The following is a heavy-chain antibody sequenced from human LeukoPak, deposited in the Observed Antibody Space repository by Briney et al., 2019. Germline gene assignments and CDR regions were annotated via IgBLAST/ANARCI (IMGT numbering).Heavy chain of an antibody. J-gene: IGHJ4*02. Sequence: GASVKVSCKASGGTFSSYVISWVRQAPGQGLEWMGWINPNNGGTNYAQKFQGRVTMTRDTSISTAYMELSRLRSDDTAVYYCARGYALYSGRYIDFDYWGQGTLVTVSS. CDR2: INPNNGGT. D-gene: IGHD1-26*01. CDR1: GGTFSSYV. V-gene: IGHV1-2*02. CDR3: ARGYALYSGRYIDFDY.